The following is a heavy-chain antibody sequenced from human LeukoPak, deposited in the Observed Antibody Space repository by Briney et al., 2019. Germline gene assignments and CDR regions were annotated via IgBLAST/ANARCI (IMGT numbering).Heavy chain of an antibody. CDR2: IYYSGST. CDR3: ARDKGSYYRAFDI. CDR1: GGCISSYY. V-gene: IGHV4-59*01. Sequence: SETLSLTCTVSGGCISSYYWSWIRQPPGKGLEWIGYIYYSGSTNYNPSLKSRVTISVDTSKNQFSLKLSSVTAADTAVYYCARDKGSYYRAFDIWGQGTMVTVSS. D-gene: IGHD1-26*01. J-gene: IGHJ3*02.